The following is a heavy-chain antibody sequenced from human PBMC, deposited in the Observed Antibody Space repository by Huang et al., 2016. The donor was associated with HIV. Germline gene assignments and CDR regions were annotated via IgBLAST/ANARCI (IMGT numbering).Heavy chain of an antibody. J-gene: IGHJ4*02. CDR2: IKLDGSER. CDR1: GFTFRSYW. V-gene: IGHV3-7*01. Sequence: EVHLVESGGGLVRPGRSLSLSCAASGFTFRSYWMNWVRQARGRGREWVANIKLDGSERVYVDCVRGRFTISRDNANNSVSLQLNSLKAEDTGVYYCARGFQAKPGDYWGQGTLVTVSS. CDR3: ARGFQAKPGDY.